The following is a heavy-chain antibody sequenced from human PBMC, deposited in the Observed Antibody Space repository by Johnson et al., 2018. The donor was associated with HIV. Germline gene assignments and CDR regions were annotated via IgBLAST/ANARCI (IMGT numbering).Heavy chain of an antibody. CDR1: GFTFTSYA. CDR3: AKGGGGDWGPFDV. CDR2: IDGGGGSK. D-gene: IGHD2-21*02. J-gene: IGHJ3*01. Sequence: VHLVESGGGLLQPGGSLRLSCAASGFTFTSYAMSWFRQAPGKGLEWVSTIDGGGGSKSYADSMKGRFTISRDNSKITLYLQVNSLRAEDTAIYYCAKGGGGDWGPFDVWGQGTMVTVSS. V-gene: IGHV3-23*04.